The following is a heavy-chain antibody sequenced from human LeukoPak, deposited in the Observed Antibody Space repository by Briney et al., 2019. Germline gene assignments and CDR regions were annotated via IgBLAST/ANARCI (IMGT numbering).Heavy chain of an antibody. D-gene: IGHD3-16*01. Sequence: ASVKVSCKASGYTFTSYGISWVRQAPGQGLEWMGWISAYNGNTNYAQKLQGRVTMTTDTSTSTAYMELRSLRSDDTAVYYCARFRGIMITFGGDPWVGWFDPWGQGTLVTVSS. J-gene: IGHJ5*02. CDR1: GYTFTSYG. CDR2: ISAYNGNT. V-gene: IGHV1-18*01. CDR3: ARFRGIMITFGGDPWVGWFDP.